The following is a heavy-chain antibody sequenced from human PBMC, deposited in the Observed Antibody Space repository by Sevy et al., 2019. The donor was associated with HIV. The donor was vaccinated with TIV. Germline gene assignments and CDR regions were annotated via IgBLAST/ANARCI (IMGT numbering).Heavy chain of an antibody. CDR2: ISYDGSNK. J-gene: IGHJ4*02. V-gene: IGHV3-30-3*01. D-gene: IGHD3-22*01. CDR1: GFTFSSYA. Sequence: GGSLRLSCAASGFTFSSYAMHWVRQAPGKGLEWVAVISYDGSNKYYANSVKGRFTISRDNSKNTLYLQMNSLRAEDTAVYYCARARDYYDSSGYYYGDFDYWGQGTLVTVSS. CDR3: ARARDYYDSSGYYYGDFDY.